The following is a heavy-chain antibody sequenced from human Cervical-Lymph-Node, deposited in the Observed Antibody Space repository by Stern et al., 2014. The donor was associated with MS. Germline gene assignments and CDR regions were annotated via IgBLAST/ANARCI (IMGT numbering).Heavy chain of an antibody. V-gene: IGHV1-69*01. CDR1: GGTFSSYA. J-gene: IGHJ2*01. Sequence: VQLVESGHEVKKPGASVKGSCRASGGTFSSYAISWIRQAPGQGLEWMGGIITILGPATYAQNFQGKVTFTADQSTATVYMELRSLRSEDTAVYYCAREDAIAVAGTVWYFDLWGRGTLVTVSS. CDR2: IITILGPA. CDR3: AREDAIAVAGTVWYFDL. D-gene: IGHD6-19*01.